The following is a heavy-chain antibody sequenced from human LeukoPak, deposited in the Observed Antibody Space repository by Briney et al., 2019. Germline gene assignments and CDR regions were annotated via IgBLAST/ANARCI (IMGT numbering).Heavy chain of an antibody. J-gene: IGHJ4*02. V-gene: IGHV3-11*05. CDR3: ARAGYCSGGSCYGSDY. D-gene: IGHD2-15*01. CDR2: ISSSSSYT. Sequence: GGSLRLSCAASGFSFSSYAMSWVRQAPGKGLEWVSYISSSSSYTNYADSVKGRFTISRDNAKNSLHLQMNSLRCEDKAVYYCARAGYCSGGSCYGSDYWGQGTLVSVSS. CDR1: GFSFSSYA.